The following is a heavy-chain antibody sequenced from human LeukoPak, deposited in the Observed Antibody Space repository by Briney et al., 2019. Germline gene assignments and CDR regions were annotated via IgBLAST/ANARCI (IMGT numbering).Heavy chain of an antibody. CDR1: GFTFSYAW. CDR3: TTDDFYDSN. CDR2: IKSKPDGGTT. J-gene: IGHJ4*02. V-gene: IGHV3-15*01. Sequence: PGGSLRLSCAASGFTFSYAWMTWVRHAPGKGLEWVGRIKSKPDGGTTDYAAPVKGRFTISRDDSKNTLYLQMNSLKTEDTAVYYCTTDDFYDSNWGQGTLVTVSS. D-gene: IGHD3-10*01.